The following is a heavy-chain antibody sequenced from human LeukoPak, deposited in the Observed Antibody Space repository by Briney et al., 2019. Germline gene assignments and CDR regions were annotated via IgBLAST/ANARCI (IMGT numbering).Heavy chain of an antibody. CDR3: AKDLTTVVTMYYFDY. V-gene: IGHV3-30*02. CDR1: GFTFSNYG. CDR2: IRYDGSDK. D-gene: IGHD4-23*01. J-gene: IGHJ4*02. Sequence: TGGSLRLSCAASGFTFSNYGMHWVRQAPGKGLEWVVFIRYDGSDKYYADSVKGRFTISRDNSKNTLYLQMNSLRADDTAVYYCAKDLTTVVTMYYFDYWGQGTLVTVSS.